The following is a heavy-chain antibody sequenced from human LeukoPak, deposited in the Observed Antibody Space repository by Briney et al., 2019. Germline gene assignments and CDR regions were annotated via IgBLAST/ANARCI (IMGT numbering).Heavy chain of an antibody. D-gene: IGHD3-22*01. CDR3: ARRNYYDSSGYFQGDFDY. V-gene: IGHV4-38-2*02. CDR2: IYHSGNT. Sequence: TSSETLSLTCTVSGYSISSGYYWAWIRQPPGKGLQWIGNIYHSGNTYYNPSLKSRVSISVDTSKNQFSLKLCSVTAADTAVYYCARRNYYDSSGYFQGDFDYWGQGTLVTVSS. J-gene: IGHJ4*02. CDR1: GYSISSGYY.